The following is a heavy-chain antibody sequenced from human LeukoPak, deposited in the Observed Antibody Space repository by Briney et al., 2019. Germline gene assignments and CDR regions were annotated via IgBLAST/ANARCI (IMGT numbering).Heavy chain of an antibody. D-gene: IGHD2-2*01. CDR2: INPSGGST. Sequence: ASVKVSCKAGGYSFTTYYMHWVRQAPGQGLEWMGMINPSGGSTSYAQKFQGRVSMTRDSSTGTVYMELSSLTSEDTAVYYCARAGQYQLLFVAFDIWGQGTIVTVSS. CDR1: GYSFTTYY. CDR3: ARAGQYQLLFVAFDI. V-gene: IGHV1-46*01. J-gene: IGHJ3*02.